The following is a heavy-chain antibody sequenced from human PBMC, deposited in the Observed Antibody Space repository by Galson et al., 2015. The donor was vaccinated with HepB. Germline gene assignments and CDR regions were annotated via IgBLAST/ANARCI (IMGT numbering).Heavy chain of an antibody. V-gene: IGHV3-30*04. D-gene: IGHD5-24*01. CDR3: ARDRLLEMATMDY. J-gene: IGHJ4*02. CDR2: ISYDGSNK. Sequence: SLRLSCAASGFTFSSYAMHWVRQAPGKGLEWVAVISYDGSNKYYADSVKGRFTISRDNSKNTLYLQMNSLRAEDTAVYYCARDRLLEMATMDYWGQGTLVTVSS. CDR1: GFTFSSYA.